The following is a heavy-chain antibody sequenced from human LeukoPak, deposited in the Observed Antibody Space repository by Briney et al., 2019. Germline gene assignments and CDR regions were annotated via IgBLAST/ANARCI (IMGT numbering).Heavy chain of an antibody. CDR2: MKYDGSGK. CDR3: ARDIEAAGQLLVY. Sequence: GGSLRLSCAASGLTFCSHWMSWVRQAPGEGLEWVANMKYDGSGKYYVDSVTGRFTISRDNAKNSLYLQMNSLRAEDPAVDYCARDIEAAGQLLVYWGERTLVTVSS. V-gene: IGHV3-7*01. J-gene: IGHJ4*02. CDR1: GLTFCSHW. D-gene: IGHD6-13*01.